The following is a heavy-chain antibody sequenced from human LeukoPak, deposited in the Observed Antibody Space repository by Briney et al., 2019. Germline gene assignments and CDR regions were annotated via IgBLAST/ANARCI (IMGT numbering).Heavy chain of an antibody. CDR3: AKDPSIAAAGGFDY. D-gene: IGHD6-13*01. CDR1: GFTFSSYS. J-gene: IGHJ4*02. CDR2: ISSSSSYI. Sequence: GGSLRLSCAASGFTFSSYSMNWVRQAPGKGLEWVSSISSSSSYIYYADSVKGRFTISRDNSKNTLYLQMNSLRAEDTAVYYCAKDPSIAAAGGFDYWGQGTLVTVSS. V-gene: IGHV3-21*04.